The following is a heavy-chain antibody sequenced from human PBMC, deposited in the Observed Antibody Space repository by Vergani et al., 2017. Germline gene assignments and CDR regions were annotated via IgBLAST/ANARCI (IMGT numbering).Heavy chain of an antibody. V-gene: IGHV1-46*03. D-gene: IGHD3-9*01. CDR3: ARGDYGILTGYRY. CDR2: INPSGGHT. CDR1: GYTFSNYY. Sequence: QVQLVQSGAEVKKPGASVKVSCKTSGYTFSNYYMHWVRQAPGQGLEWMGIINPSGGHTNYAQKFQGRVTMTRDTSTSTVYMELSSLRSEDTAIYYCARGDYGILTGYRYRGQGTLVTVSA. J-gene: IGHJ4*02.